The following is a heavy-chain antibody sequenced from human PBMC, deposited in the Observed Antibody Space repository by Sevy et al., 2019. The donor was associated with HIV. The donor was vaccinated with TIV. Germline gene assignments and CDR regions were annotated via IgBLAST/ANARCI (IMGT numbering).Heavy chain of an antibody. D-gene: IGHD3-22*01. CDR2: ISGTGNTI. V-gene: IGHV3-48*04. J-gene: IGHJ4*02. CDR3: ARVPLYSDSHINDY. Sequence: GGSLRLSCTASGFTFSPYSMNWIRQAPGKGLEWLSYISGTGNTIYYAGSVKGRLTISRDNAKNSLYLQMNSLRAEDTAVYYCARVPLYSDSHINDYWGQGTLVTVSS. CDR1: GFTFSPYS.